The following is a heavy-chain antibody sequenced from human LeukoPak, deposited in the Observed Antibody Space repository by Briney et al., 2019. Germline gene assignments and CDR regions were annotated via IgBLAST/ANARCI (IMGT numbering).Heavy chain of an antibody. CDR3: AREGYSSSWHRPDWFDP. Sequence: SETLSLTCTVSGYSISSGYYWGWIRQPPGKGLEWIGSIYHSGSTYYNPSLKSRVTISVDTSKNQFSLKLSSVTAPDTAVYYCAREGYSSSWHRPDWFDPWGQGTLVTVSS. J-gene: IGHJ5*02. D-gene: IGHD6-13*01. V-gene: IGHV4-38-2*02. CDR2: IYHSGST. CDR1: GYSISSGYY.